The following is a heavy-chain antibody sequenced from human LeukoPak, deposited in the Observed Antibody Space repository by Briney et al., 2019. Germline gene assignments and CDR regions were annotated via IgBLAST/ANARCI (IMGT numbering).Heavy chain of an antibody. J-gene: IGHJ4*02. CDR1: GGSISSYY. CDR2: IYYSGST. D-gene: IGHD2-21*02. Sequence: SETPSLTCTVSGGSISSYYWSWIRQPPGKGLEWIGSIYYSGSTYYNPSLKSRVTISVDTSKNQFSLKLSSVTAADTAVYYCARQRPMVVTAIPAYFDYWGQGTLVTVSS. V-gene: IGHV4-59*05. CDR3: ARQRPMVVTAIPAYFDY.